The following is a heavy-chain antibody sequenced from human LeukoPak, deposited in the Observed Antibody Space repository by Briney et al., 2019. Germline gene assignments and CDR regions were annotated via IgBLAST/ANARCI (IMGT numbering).Heavy chain of an antibody. J-gene: IGHJ4*02. D-gene: IGHD3-10*01. CDR3: AKIRADYYGSGSYYPRCFDY. V-gene: IGHV3-23*01. Sequence: GESLRLSCGVSGFTFSSYPTRWVRQAPGRGLEWVSDISCSGGITYYADSERGRFTISRDNYKQPLYLQTNIRRAEDTAVYYGAKIRADYYGSGSYYPRCFDYWGQGTLVTVS. CDR2: ISCSGGIT. CDR1: GFTFSSYP.